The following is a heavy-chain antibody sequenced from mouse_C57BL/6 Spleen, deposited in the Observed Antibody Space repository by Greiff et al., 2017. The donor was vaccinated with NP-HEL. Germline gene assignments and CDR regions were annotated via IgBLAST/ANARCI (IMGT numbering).Heavy chain of an antibody. Sequence: VQLQQSVAELVRPGASVKLSCTASGFNIKNTYMHWVKQRPEQGLEWIGRIDPANGNTKYAPKFQGKATITADPSSNTAYLQLSSLTSEDTAIYYCARSWYYDYDEGYYFDYWGQGTTLTVSS. CDR3: ARSWYYDYDEGYYFDY. J-gene: IGHJ2*01. V-gene: IGHV14-3*01. CDR1: GFNIKNTY. D-gene: IGHD2-4*01. CDR2: IDPANGNT.